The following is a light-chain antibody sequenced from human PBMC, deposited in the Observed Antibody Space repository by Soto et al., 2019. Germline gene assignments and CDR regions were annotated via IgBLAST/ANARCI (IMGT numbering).Light chain of an antibody. V-gene: IGLV2-11*01. CDR1: STDVGGYNF. Sequence: ALTQPRSVSGSPGQSVTIFCTGTSTDVGGYNFVSWYQQHPGKAPKLMIYDVNKRPSGVPDRFSGSKSGNTASLNISGLQAEDEADYYCCSFAGSFVFGTGTKVTVL. CDR3: CSFAGSFV. CDR2: DVN. J-gene: IGLJ1*01.